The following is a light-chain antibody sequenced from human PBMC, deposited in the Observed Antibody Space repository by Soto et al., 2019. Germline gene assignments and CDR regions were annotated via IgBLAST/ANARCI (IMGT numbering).Light chain of an antibody. CDR2: AAS. CDR1: QSISSY. V-gene: IGKV1-17*01. J-gene: IGKJ1*01. CDR3: PQHNSYPLT. Sequence: DIQMTQSPSSLSGSVGDRVTITCLASQSISSYLNWYQQKPGKAPKRLIYAASSLQSGVPSRFSGSGSGTEFTLTICSLQPKDFATYYCPQHNSYPLTFGQGTKVDI.